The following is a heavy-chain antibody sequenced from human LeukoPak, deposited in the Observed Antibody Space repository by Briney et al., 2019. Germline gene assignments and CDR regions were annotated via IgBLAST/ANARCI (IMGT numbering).Heavy chain of an antibody. D-gene: IGHD5-12*01. J-gene: IGHJ3*02. V-gene: IGHV1-2*02. CDR2: VRPNNGAT. Sequence: ASVKVSCKASGYTFTDFYIHWVRHAPGQGLEWMGWVRPNNGATKYAEKFQGRVTMTRDMSTSTAHMELSSLRSDDTAEYYCARDLEASPGYEGADALDIWGQGTMVTVSS. CDR1: GYTFTDFY. CDR3: ARDLEASPGYEGADALDI.